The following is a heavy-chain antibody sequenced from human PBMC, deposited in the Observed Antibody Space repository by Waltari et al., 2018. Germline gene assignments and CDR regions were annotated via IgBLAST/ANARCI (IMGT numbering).Heavy chain of an antibody. J-gene: IGHJ4*02. Sequence: EVQLVESGGGLVKPGGSLRLSCAASGFTFSSYSMNWVRQAPGKGLEWVSSISSSSSYIYYANSVKGRFTISRDNAKNSLYLQMNSLGAEDTAVYYCARVAAAAADYWGQGTLVTVSS. CDR1: GFTFSSYS. V-gene: IGHV3-21*01. CDR2: ISSSSSYI. CDR3: ARVAAAAADY. D-gene: IGHD6-13*01.